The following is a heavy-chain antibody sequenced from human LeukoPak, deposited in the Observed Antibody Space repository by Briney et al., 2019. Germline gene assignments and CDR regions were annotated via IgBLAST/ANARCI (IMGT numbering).Heavy chain of an antibody. V-gene: IGHV1-2*02. CDR3: ARDRDHMTTGYYYYYMDV. CDR2: INPNSGGT. Sequence: ASVKVSCKASGYTFTGYYMHWVRQAPGQGLEWMGWINPNSGGTNYAQKFQGRVTITRDTSISTAYMELSRLRSDDTAVYYCARDRDHMTTGYYYYYMDVWGKGTTVTVSS. J-gene: IGHJ6*03. CDR1: GYTFTGYY. D-gene: IGHD4-17*01.